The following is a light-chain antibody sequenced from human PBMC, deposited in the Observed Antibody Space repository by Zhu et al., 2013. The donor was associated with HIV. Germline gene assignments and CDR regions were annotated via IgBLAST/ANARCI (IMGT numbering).Light chain of an antibody. CDR1: QSVSIN. J-gene: IGKJ5*01. V-gene: IGKV3D-20*02. CDR2: AAS. CDR3: QQRINWPPIT. Sequence: EIVMTQSPATLSVSPGERAALSCRASQSVSINLAWYQQKPGQAPRLLIYAASRRATGIPDRFSGSGSGTDFTLTIRRLEPEDFAVYYCQQRINWPPITFGQGTRLEIK.